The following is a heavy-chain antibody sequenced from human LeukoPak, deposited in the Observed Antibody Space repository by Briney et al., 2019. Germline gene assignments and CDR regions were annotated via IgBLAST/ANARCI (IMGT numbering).Heavy chain of an antibody. D-gene: IGHD5-18*01. CDR1: GGSINTYY. CDR3: AGDVGTAMLDAFDI. CDR2: IYYSGST. Sequence: SETLSLTCTVSGGSINTYYWSWVRQPPGKGLEWIASIYYSGSTDYNPSLKSRVAISIDTSKNQFSLKLSSVTAADTALYYCAGDVGTAMLDAFDIWGQGTMVTVSS. J-gene: IGHJ3*02. V-gene: IGHV4-59*01.